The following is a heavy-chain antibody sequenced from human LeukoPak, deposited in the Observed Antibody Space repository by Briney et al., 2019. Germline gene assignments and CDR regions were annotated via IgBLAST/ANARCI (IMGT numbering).Heavy chain of an antibody. V-gene: IGHV4-34*01. CDR3: ARGNYDFYYYYYYYMDV. CDR1: GGSFSGYY. CDR2: INHSGST. J-gene: IGHJ6*03. Sequence: PSETLSLTCAVYGGSFSGYYWSWIRQPPGKGLEWIGEINHSGSTNYNPSLKSRVTISVDTSKNQFSLKLSSVTAADTAVYYCARGNYDFYYYYYYYMDVWGKGATVTVSS. D-gene: IGHD3-3*01.